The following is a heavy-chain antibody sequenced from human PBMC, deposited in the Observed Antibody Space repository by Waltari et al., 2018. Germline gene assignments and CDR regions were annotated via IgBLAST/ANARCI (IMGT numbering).Heavy chain of an antibody. J-gene: IGHJ4*02. CDR1: GFTLSRYS. CDR2: ISSSTSNI. D-gene: IGHD2-8*01. Sequence: EVQLVEPGGGLVKPGGSLRLSCLSSGFTLSRYSMNWVRQAPGKGLEWVSFISSSTSNIYYVDSVKGRFTISRDNANNSLYLQMNSLRVEDTAVYYCAKGVSKWRMDSWGRGILVTVSS. V-gene: IGHV3-21*02. CDR3: AKGVSKWRMDS.